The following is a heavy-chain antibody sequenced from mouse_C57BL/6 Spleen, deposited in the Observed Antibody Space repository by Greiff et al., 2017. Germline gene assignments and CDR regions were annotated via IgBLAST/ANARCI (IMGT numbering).Heavy chain of an antibody. V-gene: IGHV5-6*01. Sequence: EVKVVQSGGDLVKPGGSLKLSCAASGFTFSSYGMSWVRQTPDQRLEWVATISSGGSYTYYPDSVKGRFTISRDNAKNTLYLQLSSLKSEDTALYYSAGAYYSNYFDVGRRGTTVTVPS. J-gene: IGHJ1*03. D-gene: IGHD2-5*01. CDR2: ISSGGSYT. CDR1: GFTFSSYG. CDR3: AGAYYSNYFDV.